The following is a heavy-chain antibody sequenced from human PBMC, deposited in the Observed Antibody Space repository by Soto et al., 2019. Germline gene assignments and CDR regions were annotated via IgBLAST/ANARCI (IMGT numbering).Heavy chain of an antibody. CDR1: GYTFTSYG. Sequence: ASVKVSCKASGYTFTSYGISWVRQAPGQGLEWMGWISAYNGNTNYAQELQGRVTMTTDTSTSTAYMELRSLRSDDTAVYYCARDFPPSGRGVISPAYGMDVWGQGITVTVSS. CDR3: ARDFPPSGRGVISPAYGMDV. CDR2: ISAYNGNT. J-gene: IGHJ6*02. D-gene: IGHD3-10*01. V-gene: IGHV1-18*01.